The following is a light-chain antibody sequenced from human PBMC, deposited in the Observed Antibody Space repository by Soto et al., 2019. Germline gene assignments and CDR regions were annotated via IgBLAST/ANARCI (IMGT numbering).Light chain of an antibody. V-gene: IGLV2-11*01. J-gene: IGLJ2*01. CDR2: DVS. Sequence: QSALTQPRSVAGSPGPSVTISCTGTSSDVGGYNYVSWYQQYAGKTHKLLIYDVSKRPSGVPDRFSGSKSGNTASLSISGLQAEDEADYYCCAYAGTYTEVFGGGTKLTVL. CDR1: SSDVGGYNY. CDR3: CAYAGTYTEV.